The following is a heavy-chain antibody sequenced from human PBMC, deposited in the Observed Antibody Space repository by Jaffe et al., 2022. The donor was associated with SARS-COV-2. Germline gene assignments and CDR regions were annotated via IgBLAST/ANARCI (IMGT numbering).Heavy chain of an antibody. V-gene: IGHV3-23*01. D-gene: IGHD6-19*01. J-gene: IGHJ4*02. CDR2: ISGSGGST. CDR1: GFTFSSYA. Sequence: EVQLLESGGGLVQPGGSLRLSCAASGFTFSSYAMSWVRQAPGKGLEWVSAISGSGGSTYYADSVKGRFTISRDNSKNTLYLQMNSLRAEDTAVYYCAKDHGPSGIAVAGEFDYWGQGTLVTVSS. CDR3: AKDHGPSGIAVAGEFDY.